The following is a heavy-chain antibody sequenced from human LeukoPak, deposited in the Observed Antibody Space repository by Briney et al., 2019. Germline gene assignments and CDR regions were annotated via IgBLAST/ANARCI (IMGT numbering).Heavy chain of an antibody. V-gene: IGHV3-21*01. J-gene: IGHJ4*02. CDR1: GFTFSSYN. D-gene: IGHD1-26*01. Sequence: PGGSLRLSCAASGFTFSSYNINWVRQAPGPGLERVSSISGSSTYIYYADSVRGRFTISRDKAKNSLFLHMNSLRAEDTAVYYCAREVGATDDYWGQGTLVTVSS. CDR3: AREVGATDDY. CDR2: ISGSSTYI.